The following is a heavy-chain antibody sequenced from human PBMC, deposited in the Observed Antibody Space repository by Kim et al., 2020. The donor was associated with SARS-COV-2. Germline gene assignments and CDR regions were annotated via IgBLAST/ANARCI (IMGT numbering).Heavy chain of an antibody. CDR3: ARGVEWLYGYYFDY. D-gene: IGHD3-3*01. Sequence: GGSLRLSCAASGFTFSSYWMSWVRQAPGKGLEWVANIKQDGSEKYYVDSVKGRFTISRDNAKNSLYLQMNSLRAEDTAVYYCARGVEWLYGYYFDYWGQGTLVTVSS. V-gene: IGHV3-7*03. CDR2: IKQDGSEK. CDR1: GFTFSSYW. J-gene: IGHJ4*02.